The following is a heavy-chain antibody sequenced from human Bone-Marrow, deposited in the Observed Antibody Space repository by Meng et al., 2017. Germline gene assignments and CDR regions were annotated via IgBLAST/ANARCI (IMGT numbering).Heavy chain of an antibody. V-gene: IGHV4-31*01. Sequence: QLPESGPGPVKPEQGLSLTCSFSGGSINSAGYYWSWIRQHPGKGLEWIGYIYYTENTYYNPSLKSPMTISLDKSKNQFSLKLNSVTVADTAVYYCARGRASCSSGGCSLGWFDPWGQGTLVTVSS. CDR3: ARGRASCSSGGCSLGWFDP. D-gene: IGHD2-15*01. CDR1: GGSINSAGYY. CDR2: IYYTENT. J-gene: IGHJ5*02.